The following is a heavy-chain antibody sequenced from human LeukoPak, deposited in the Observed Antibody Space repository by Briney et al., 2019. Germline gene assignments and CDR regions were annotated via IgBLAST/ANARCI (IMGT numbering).Heavy chain of an antibody. J-gene: IGHJ4*02. CDR2: IYYSGST. V-gene: IGHV4-39*01. CDR3: ARSYGDFIFDY. D-gene: IGHD4-17*01. Sequence: SETLSLTCTVSGGSISSSSYYWGWIRQPPGKGLEWIGSIYYSGSTYYNPSLKSRVTISVDTSKNQFSLKLSSVTAADTAVYYCARSYGDFIFDYWGQGTPVTVSS. CDR1: GGSISSSSYY.